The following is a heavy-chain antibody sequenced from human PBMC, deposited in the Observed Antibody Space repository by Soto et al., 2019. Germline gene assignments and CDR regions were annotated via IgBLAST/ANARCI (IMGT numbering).Heavy chain of an antibody. CDR1: GGSMDTIGFY. CDR3: ARSPRRYSSGWYDYFDY. V-gene: IGHV4-31*03. CDR2: IYDSGST. Sequence: QVQLQESGPGLVKPSQTLSLTCTVSGGSMDTIGFYWTWIRQHPGKGLEWIGYIYDSGSTYYNPSLKSRMSISVDTSKNHFSLRLTSVTAADTAVYYCARSPRRYSSGWYDYFDYWGQGTLVSVSS. J-gene: IGHJ4*02. D-gene: IGHD6-19*01.